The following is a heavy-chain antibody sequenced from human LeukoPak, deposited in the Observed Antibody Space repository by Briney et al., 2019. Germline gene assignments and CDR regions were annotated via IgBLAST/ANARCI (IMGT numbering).Heavy chain of an antibody. CDR1: GFTFDDYG. Sequence: GGSLRLSCAASGFTFDDYGMSWVRQAPGKVLKWVSGINWNGGSTGYADSVKVRFTISRDNAKNSLYLQMNSLRAEDTALYYCARDLTHGGMDVWGQGTTVTVSS. CDR2: INWNGGST. J-gene: IGHJ6*02. V-gene: IGHV3-20*04. D-gene: IGHD1-14*01. CDR3: ARDLTHGGMDV.